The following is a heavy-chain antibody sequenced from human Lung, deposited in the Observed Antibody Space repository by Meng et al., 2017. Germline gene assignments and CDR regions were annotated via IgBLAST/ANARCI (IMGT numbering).Heavy chain of an antibody. CDR2: IYNSGST. CDR3: ARGQKGYFDL. V-gene: IGHV4-30-4*01. J-gene: IGHJ2*01. CDR1: GGYISSSNYY. Sequence: HVPLQEPGPGPVKPSQTRSLTCTVSGGYISSSNYYWSWIRQPPGKGLEWSGHIYNSGSTYYNPSLKSRITISVDTSKNQFSLKLSSVTAADTAVYYCARGQKGYFDLWGRGTLVTVSS.